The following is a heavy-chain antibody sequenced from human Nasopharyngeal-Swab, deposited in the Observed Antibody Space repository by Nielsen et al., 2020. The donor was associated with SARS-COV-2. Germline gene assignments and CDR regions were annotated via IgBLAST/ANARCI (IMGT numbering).Heavy chain of an antibody. CDR3: AREAAKDYGGYPDY. D-gene: IGHD4-23*01. CDR1: GFTFSDYY. Sequence: GGSLRLSCTISGFTFSDYYMSWIRQAPGKGLEWVSFISSISGRTKYYADSVKGRFTISRDNAKNSVYLTLNSLRPEDTAVYYCAREAAKDYGGYPDYWGQGTLVTVSS. CDR2: ISSISGRTK. V-gene: IGHV3-11*01. J-gene: IGHJ4*02.